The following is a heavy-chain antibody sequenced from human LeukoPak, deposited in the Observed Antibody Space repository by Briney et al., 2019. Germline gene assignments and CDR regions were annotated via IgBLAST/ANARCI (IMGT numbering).Heavy chain of an antibody. V-gene: IGHV3-33*01. Sequence: HPGGSLRLSCAASGFSLSNYGLHWVRHGPGKGLEWLAVINYDGSNRYYADSVKGRFTISKDSSENTLYLQMNSLRADDTAMYYCARWGGTRQFYFDYWGQGTLATVSS. D-gene: IGHD3-16*01. J-gene: IGHJ4*02. CDR1: GFSLSNYG. CDR3: ARWGGTRQFYFDY. CDR2: INYDGSNR.